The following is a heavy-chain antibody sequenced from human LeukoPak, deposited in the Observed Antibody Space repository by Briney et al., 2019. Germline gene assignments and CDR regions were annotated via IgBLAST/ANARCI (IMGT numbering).Heavy chain of an antibody. D-gene: IGHD3-10*01. J-gene: IGHJ6*02. CDR2: INHRGNT. CDR3: ARMGLLWFGELLFGLDA. CDR1: GESITSRDFY. Sequence: PSETLSLTCSLSGESITSRDFYWGWIRQPPGKGLEWIGSINHRGNTYYSPSLRSRVTISVDTSKNQFSLTLSSVTAADTAMYYWARMGLLWFGELLFGLDAWGQGTTVAVSS. V-gene: IGHV4-39*01.